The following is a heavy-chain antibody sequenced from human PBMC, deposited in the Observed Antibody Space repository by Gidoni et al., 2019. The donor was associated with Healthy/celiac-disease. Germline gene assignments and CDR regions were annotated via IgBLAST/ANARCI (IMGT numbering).Heavy chain of an antibody. J-gene: IGHJ5*02. CDR3: ARDGDNDVSSGYYFFHSNYIWFDP. CDR2: IYHSWST. CDR1: GYPIITGSY. Sequence: QVQLQVSVPGLVTTSANLSLSRTVSGYPIITGSYWGWFRPPPGKGLEWSGCIYHSWSTYYNPSLKSRGKITVDTAKNQFSQKLDSVTATDTAEDYCARDGDNDVSSGYYFFHSNYIWFDPWGQGTLVTVSS. V-gene: IGHV4-38-2*02. D-gene: IGHD3-22*01.